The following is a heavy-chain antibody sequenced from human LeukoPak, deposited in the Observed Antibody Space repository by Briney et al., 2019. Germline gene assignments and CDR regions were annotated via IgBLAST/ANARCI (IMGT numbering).Heavy chain of an antibody. Sequence: PGRSLRLSCAASGFTFSSHAIHRVRQAPGKGLEWVAVISYDGSNKYYADSVTGRFTISRDNSKNTLYLQMNSLRAEDTAVYYCARADRESVQLWLICQSRYWGQGTLVTVSS. CDR1: GFTFSSHA. J-gene: IGHJ4*02. D-gene: IGHD5-18*01. CDR2: ISYDGSNK. V-gene: IGHV3-30*01. CDR3: ARADRESVQLWLICQSRY.